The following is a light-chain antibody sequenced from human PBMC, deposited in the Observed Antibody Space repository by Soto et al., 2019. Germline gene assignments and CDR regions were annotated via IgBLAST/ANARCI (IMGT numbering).Light chain of an antibody. V-gene: IGKV3-15*01. CDR1: QSVGPK. CDR2: GAF. CDR3: QQFHTRPYT. Sequence: DIVMTQSPGTLSVSPGESVTLSCRASQSVGPKVAWYQHKPGQTPRLLIFGAFTRATGVPDRISGSGSATEFSLSISTLQSEDFAIYYCQQFHTRPYTFGQGTRLEIK. J-gene: IGKJ2*01.